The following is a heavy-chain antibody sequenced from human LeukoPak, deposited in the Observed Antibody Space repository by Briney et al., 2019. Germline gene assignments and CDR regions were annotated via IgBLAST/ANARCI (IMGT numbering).Heavy chain of an antibody. Sequence: GASVKVSCKASGYTFTSYAMHWVRQAPGQRLEWMGWINAGNGNTKYSQKFQGRVTITRDTSASTAYMELSSLRSEDTAVYYCARDHYDILTGYYYYFDYWGQGTLVTVSS. CDR2: INAGNGNT. V-gene: IGHV1-3*01. CDR1: GYTFTSYA. D-gene: IGHD3-9*01. CDR3: ARDHYDILTGYYYYFDY. J-gene: IGHJ4*02.